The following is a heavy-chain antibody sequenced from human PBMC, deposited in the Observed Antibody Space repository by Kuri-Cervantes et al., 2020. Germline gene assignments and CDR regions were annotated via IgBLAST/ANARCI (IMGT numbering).Heavy chain of an antibody. CDR2: VYPRDSDT. Sequence: KVSCKGSGYTFSTYWIGWVRQMPGKGLEWMGSVYPRDSDTSYRPSFQGQVTITADKSTSTAYLQWSSLRASDTAIYYCVRQDKEYAGLDSWGQGTLVTVSS. D-gene: IGHD2-2*01. J-gene: IGHJ4*02. CDR1: GYTFSTYW. CDR3: VRQDKEYAGLDS. V-gene: IGHV5-51*01.